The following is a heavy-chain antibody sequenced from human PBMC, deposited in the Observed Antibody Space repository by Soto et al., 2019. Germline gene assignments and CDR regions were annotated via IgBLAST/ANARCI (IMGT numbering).Heavy chain of an antibody. Sequence: QVQLVQSGAEVKKPGSSVKVSCKASGGTFSSYAISWVRQAPGQGLEWMGGIIPIFGTANYAQKFQGRVTITADESTSTADMELSSLRSEDTAVYYCARDPLATSYYYYYGMDVWGQGTTVTVSS. CDR3: ARDPLATSYYYYYGMDV. CDR2: IIPIFGTA. V-gene: IGHV1-69*12. CDR1: GGTFSSYA. J-gene: IGHJ6*02. D-gene: IGHD6-13*01.